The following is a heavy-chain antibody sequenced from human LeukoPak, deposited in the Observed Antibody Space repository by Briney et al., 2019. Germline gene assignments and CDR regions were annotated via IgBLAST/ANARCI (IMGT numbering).Heavy chain of an antibody. CDR3: GRNQEYYYDDGSIDH. V-gene: IGHV3-23*01. Sequence: PGGSLRLSCAASGFTFSSYAMSWVRQAPGKGLEWVSAISGSGGSTYYADSVKGRFTISRDNSKNTLYLQMNSLRADDTAVYYCGRNQEYYYDDGSIDHWGQGTLVTVSS. CDR2: ISGSGGST. D-gene: IGHD3-22*01. CDR1: GFTFSSYA. J-gene: IGHJ4*02.